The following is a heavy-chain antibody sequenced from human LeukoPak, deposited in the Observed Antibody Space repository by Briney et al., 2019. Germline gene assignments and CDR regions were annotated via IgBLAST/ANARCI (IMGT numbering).Heavy chain of an antibody. J-gene: IGHJ4*02. CDR3: ARSKRRAAAGIGSDY. D-gene: IGHD6-13*01. V-gene: IGHV4-34*01. CDR2: INHSGST. Sequence: PSETLSLTCAVYGGSFSGYYWSWIRQPPGKGLEWIGEINHSGSTNYNPSLKSRVTISVDTSKNQFSLKLSSVTAADTAVYYCARSKRRAAAGIGSDYWGQGTLVTVSS. CDR1: GGSFSGYY.